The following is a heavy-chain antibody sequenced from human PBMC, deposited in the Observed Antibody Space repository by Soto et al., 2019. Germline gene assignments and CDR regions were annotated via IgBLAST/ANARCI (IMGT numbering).Heavy chain of an antibody. D-gene: IGHD3-22*01. J-gene: IGHJ4*02. Sequence: QVQLVQSGAEVKKPGASVKVSCKASGYTFTSYGISWVRQAPGQGLEWMGWISAYNGNTNYAQKLQGRVTMTTDTSTSTAYMELRSLISDDTAVYYCASQAPSGYYPYYFDYWGQGTLVTVSS. CDR2: ISAYNGNT. V-gene: IGHV1-18*01. CDR1: GYTFTSYG. CDR3: ASQAPSGYYPYYFDY.